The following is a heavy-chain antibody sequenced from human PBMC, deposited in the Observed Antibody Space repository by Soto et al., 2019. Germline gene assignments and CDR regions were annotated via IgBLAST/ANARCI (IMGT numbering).Heavy chain of an antibody. Sequence: QVHLVQSGAEVKKPGASVKVSCKASRDTFTGYYMHWVRQAPGQGLEWMGWINPNSGGPNYAQKCQGRVTMTRDTSISTVYMELSRLRSDDTAVYYCARARLPDAFDIWGQGTMVTVSS. CDR2: INPNSGGP. J-gene: IGHJ3*02. CDR3: ARARLPDAFDI. CDR1: RDTFTGYY. V-gene: IGHV1-2*02. D-gene: IGHD2-15*01.